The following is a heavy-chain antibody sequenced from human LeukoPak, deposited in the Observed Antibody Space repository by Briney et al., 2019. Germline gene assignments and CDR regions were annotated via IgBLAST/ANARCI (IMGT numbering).Heavy chain of an antibody. CDR3: ARGAAAGTGPSWFDP. Sequence: GGSLRLSCAASGFTFSSYWMSWVRQAPGKGVEWVANIKQDGSEKYYVDSVKGRFTISRDNAKNSLYLQMNSLRAEDTAVYYCARGAAAGTGPSWFDPWGQGTLVTVSS. CDR2: IKQDGSEK. D-gene: IGHD6-13*01. CDR1: GFTFSSYW. V-gene: IGHV3-7*01. J-gene: IGHJ5*02.